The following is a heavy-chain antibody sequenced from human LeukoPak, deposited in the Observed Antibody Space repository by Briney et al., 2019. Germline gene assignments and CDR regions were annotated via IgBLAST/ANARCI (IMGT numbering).Heavy chain of an antibody. D-gene: IGHD6-13*01. CDR2: ISSSSSYI. J-gene: IGHJ4*02. CDR3: ARAPGYRGFLDY. Sequence: GGSLRLSCAASGFTFSSYGMSWVRQAPGKGLEWVSFISSSSSYIYYADSVKGRFTISRDNAKNSLYLQMNSLRAEDTAVYYCARAPGYRGFLDYWGQGTLVTVSS. CDR1: GFTFSSYG. V-gene: IGHV3-21*01.